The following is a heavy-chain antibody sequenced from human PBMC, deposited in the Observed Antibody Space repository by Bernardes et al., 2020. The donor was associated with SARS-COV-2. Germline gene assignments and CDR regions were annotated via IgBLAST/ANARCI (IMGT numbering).Heavy chain of an antibody. V-gene: IGHV3-15*07. CDR1: GFTFSNAW. CDR2: IIMKTDGWTT. J-gene: IGHJ4*02. D-gene: IGHD3-22*01. CDR3: TTGAEIYYDSSGFSYYFDF. Sequence: GGSLRLSCAASGFTFSNAWMNWVRQAPGKGLDWVGHIIMKTDGWTTDYAAPVKGRFTISGDDSKNTMYLQMNSLKTEDTAVYYCTTGAEIYYDSSGFSYYFDFWGQGTLVTVSS.